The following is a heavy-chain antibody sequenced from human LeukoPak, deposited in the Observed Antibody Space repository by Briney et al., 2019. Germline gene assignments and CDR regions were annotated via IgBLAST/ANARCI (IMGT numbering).Heavy chain of an antibody. D-gene: IGHD3-16*01. J-gene: IGHJ4*02. CDR1: GYTFTGYY. V-gene: IGHV1-2*02. CDR3: ARAPEYYVSEALDY. CDR2: INPNSGGT. Sequence: GASVKVSCKASGYTFTGYYMHWVRQAPGQGLAWMGWINPNSGGTNYAQKFQGRVTMTRDTSISTAYMELSRLRSDDTAVYYCARAPEYYVSEALDYWGQGTLVTVSS.